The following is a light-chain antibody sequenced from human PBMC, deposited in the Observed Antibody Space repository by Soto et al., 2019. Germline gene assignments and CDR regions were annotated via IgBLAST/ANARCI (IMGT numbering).Light chain of an antibody. CDR1: QSLDIS. CDR2: GAS. CDR3: QHYGSSYPLT. J-gene: IGKJ1*01. V-gene: IGKV3-20*01. Sequence: EIVLTQSPATLSVSPGERVTLSCRASQSLDISLAWYQQKPGQAPRLLIYGASSRATVIPDRFSGSWSGTYFTLTSRRLEPEDSAAYYRQHYGSSYPLTLGQGTKVDIK.